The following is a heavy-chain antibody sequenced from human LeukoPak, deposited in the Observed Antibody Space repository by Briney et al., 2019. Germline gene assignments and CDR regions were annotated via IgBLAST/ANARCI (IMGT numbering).Heavy chain of an antibody. V-gene: IGHV1-2*02. J-gene: IGHJ3*02. CDR2: INPNSGGT. CDR1: GYTFTGYY. Sequence: ASVKVSCKASGYTFTGYYMHWVRQAPGQGLEWMGWINPNSGGTNYAQKFQGRVTMTRDTSISTAYMELSSLRSEDTAVYYCARGALLWFGEGINDAFDIWGQGTMVTVSS. D-gene: IGHD3-10*01. CDR3: ARGALLWFGEGINDAFDI.